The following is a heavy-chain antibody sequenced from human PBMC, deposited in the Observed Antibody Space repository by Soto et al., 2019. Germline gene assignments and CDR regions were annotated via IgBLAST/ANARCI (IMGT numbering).Heavy chain of an antibody. V-gene: IGHV3-23*01. D-gene: IGHD5-12*01. J-gene: IGHJ4*02. Sequence: PGGSLRLSCGGSGFSFSSYVMTWVRQVPGKGLEWVSSISNRGGIKYYGDSVKDRFTVSRDNSKNTLFLQMHNLRAEDTAVYYCAREPRRDGYNWGQGTLVTVSS. CDR3: AREPRRDGYN. CDR1: GFSFSSYV. CDR2: ISNRGGIK.